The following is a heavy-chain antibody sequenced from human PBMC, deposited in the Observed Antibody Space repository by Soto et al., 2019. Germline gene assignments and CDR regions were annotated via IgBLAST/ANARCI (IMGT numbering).Heavy chain of an antibody. CDR1: GGSISSGDYY. CDR3: ARVTLNNWFDP. J-gene: IGHJ5*02. CDR2: IYYSGST. V-gene: IGHV4-30-4*01. Sequence: PSETLSLTCTVSGGSISSGDYYWSWIRQPPGKGLEWIGYIYYSGSTYYNPSLKSRVTISVDTSKNQFSLKLRSVTAADTAVYYCARVTLNNWFDPWGQGTLVTVSS.